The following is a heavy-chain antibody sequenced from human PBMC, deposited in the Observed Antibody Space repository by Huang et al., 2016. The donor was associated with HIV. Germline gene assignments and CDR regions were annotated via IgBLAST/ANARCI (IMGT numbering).Heavy chain of an antibody. V-gene: IGHV4-34*01. Sequence: QVQLQQWGAGLLKHSETLSLTCAVYGGSFGGYYWRVFRQTPGKGLEWIGEINHNRSTNYSPSLMSRVTISVDTSKTQFSLRLNSVTAADTAVYYCARCPDYYDSSAREAFDIWGQGTMVTVSS. CDR2: INHNRST. CDR3: ARCPDYYDSSAREAFDI. J-gene: IGHJ3*02. D-gene: IGHD3-22*01. CDR1: GGSFGGYY.